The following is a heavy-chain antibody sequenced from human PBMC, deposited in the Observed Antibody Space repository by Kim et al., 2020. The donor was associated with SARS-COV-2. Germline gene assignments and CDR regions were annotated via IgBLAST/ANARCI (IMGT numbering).Heavy chain of an antibody. CDR2: ISGSGGST. D-gene: IGHD3-9*01. V-gene: IGHV3-23*01. J-gene: IGHJ6*02. Sequence: GGSLRLSCAASGFTFSSYAMSWVRQAPGKGLEWVSAISGSGGSTYYADSVKGRFTISRDNSKNTLYLQMNSLRAEDTAVYYCAKDRYYDILTGYYNYYYSDGMDVWRRGTTVTVSS. CDR3: AKDRYYDILTGYYNYYYSDGMDV. CDR1: GFTFSSYA.